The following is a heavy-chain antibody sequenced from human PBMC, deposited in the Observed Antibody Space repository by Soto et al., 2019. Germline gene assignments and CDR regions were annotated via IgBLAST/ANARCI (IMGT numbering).Heavy chain of an antibody. J-gene: IGHJ4*02. Sequence: PGGSLRLSCSGSGFTFSNFAMVWVRQAPGKGPEWVSSVSGGGSASFSADSVRGRFGVSSDNSKNTLFLQMNTLRVEDTAVYYSARTRQPAVGTDFFDLWGQGTQVTVAS. D-gene: IGHD6-13*01. CDR2: VSGGGSAS. CDR3: ARTRQPAVGTDFFDL. V-gene: IGHV3-23*01. CDR1: GFTFSNFA.